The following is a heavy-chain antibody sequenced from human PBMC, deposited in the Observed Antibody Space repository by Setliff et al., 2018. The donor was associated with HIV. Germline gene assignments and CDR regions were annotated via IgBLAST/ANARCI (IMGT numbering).Heavy chain of an antibody. CDR1: GASISSHY. CDR3: AKGAGFYGDYTFDY. D-gene: IGHD4-17*01. Sequence: PSETLSLTCTVSGASISSHYWSWIRQSPGRELEWIGYIYSTGSTNYNPSLQSRVSISMDASKNKFSLKVTSVTSADTAVYYCAKGAGFYGDYTFDYWGQGHLVTV. CDR2: IYSTGST. V-gene: IGHV4-59*11. J-gene: IGHJ4*02.